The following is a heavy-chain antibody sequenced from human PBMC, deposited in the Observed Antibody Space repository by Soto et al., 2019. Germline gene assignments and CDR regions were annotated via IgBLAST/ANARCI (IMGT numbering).Heavy chain of an antibody. V-gene: IGHV1-18*01. Sequence: ASVKVSCKASGYTFTSYGISWVRQAPGQGLEWMGWISAYNGNTNYAQKLQGRVTMTTDTSTSTAYMELRSLRSDDTAVYYCARERDYYDSSGSDGMDVWGQGTTVTVSS. CDR2: ISAYNGNT. CDR1: GYTFTSYG. CDR3: ARERDYYDSSGSDGMDV. J-gene: IGHJ6*02. D-gene: IGHD3-22*01.